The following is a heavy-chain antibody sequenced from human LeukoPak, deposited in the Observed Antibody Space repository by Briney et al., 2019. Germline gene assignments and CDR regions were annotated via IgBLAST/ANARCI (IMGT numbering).Heavy chain of an antibody. CDR3: ARDRRHGELPGDFDY. V-gene: IGHV1-18*01. J-gene: IGHJ4*02. D-gene: IGHD1-7*01. CDR2: ISGNNNNA. CDR1: GYTFTSYG. Sequence: ASVKVSCKASGYTFTSYGISWVRQAPGHGLEWMGWISGNNNNADYAQKFQGRVTMTRDMSTSTIYMELSSLRSEDTAVYYCARDRRHGELPGDFDYWGQGTLVTVSS.